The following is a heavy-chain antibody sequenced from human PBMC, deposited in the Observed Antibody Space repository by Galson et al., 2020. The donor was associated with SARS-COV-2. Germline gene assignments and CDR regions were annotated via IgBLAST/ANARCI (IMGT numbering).Heavy chain of an antibody. D-gene: IGHD2-21*01. CDR3: AREWGDINSSVFDY. J-gene: IGHJ4*02. V-gene: IGHV1-46*04. Sequence: ASVKVSCKASGYTSISFYIHWVRQAPGQGLEWMGVINPSGDITSYAQKLRGRVTVTRDMSTQTVYMELSSLTSEDTAVYYCAREWGDINSSVFDYWGQGSLVVVSS. CDR1: GYTSISFY. CDR2: INPSGDIT.